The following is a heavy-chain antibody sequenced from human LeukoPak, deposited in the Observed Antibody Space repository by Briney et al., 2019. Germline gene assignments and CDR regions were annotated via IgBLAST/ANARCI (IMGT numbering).Heavy chain of an antibody. J-gene: IGHJ4*02. CDR3: ARVGYSSNWRERYKYYFDY. V-gene: IGHV3-21*01. D-gene: IGHD6-13*01. CDR2: ISSTSSNT. CDR1: GFTFSSYG. Sequence: GGSLRLSCAASGFTFSSYGMTWVRQAPGQGLEWVSSISSTSSNTYYADSVKGRFTISRDNAKNSLYLQMNSLRAEDTPLYYCARVGYSSNWRERYKYYFDYGGQGTLVTVSA.